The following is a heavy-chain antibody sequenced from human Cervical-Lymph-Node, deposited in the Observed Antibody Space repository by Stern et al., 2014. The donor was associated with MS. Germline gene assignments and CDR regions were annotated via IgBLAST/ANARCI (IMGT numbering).Heavy chain of an antibody. D-gene: IGHD3-3*01. CDR3: ASHPFGGPSYDLWSGAPNWFDP. CDR2: IFYSGST. J-gene: IGHJ5*02. Sequence: QVQLQESGPGLVKPSETLSLTCTVSGGSISNTDCYWGWIRQPPGKGLDWIASIFYSGSTHYNPSLKSRATISVDTSRNPFYLRLPSVTAADTAVYYCASHPFGGPSYDLWSGAPNWFDPWGQGTLVTVSS. CDR1: GGSISNTDCY. V-gene: IGHV4-39*01.